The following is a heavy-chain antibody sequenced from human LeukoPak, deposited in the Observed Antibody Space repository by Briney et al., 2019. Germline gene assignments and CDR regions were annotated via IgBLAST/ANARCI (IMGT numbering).Heavy chain of an antibody. Sequence: ASVKVSCKASGYTFTSYGISWVRQAPGQGLEWMGWISAYNGNTNYPQKLQGRVTMTPATSTSTAYMELRSPRSDDTAVYYCARDRLIAAAGDFDYCGQGTLVTVSS. CDR3: ARDRLIAAAGDFDY. V-gene: IGHV1-18*01. CDR1: GYTFTSYG. J-gene: IGHJ4*02. D-gene: IGHD6-13*01. CDR2: ISAYNGNT.